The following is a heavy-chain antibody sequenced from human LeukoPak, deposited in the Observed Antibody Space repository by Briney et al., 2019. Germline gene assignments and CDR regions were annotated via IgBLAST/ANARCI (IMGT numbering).Heavy chain of an antibody. CDR2: IYYSGST. Sequence: SETLSLTCTVSGGSISNYYWSWIRQPPGKGLERIGYIYYSGSTNYNPSLKSRVTISVDTSKNQFSLNLSSVTAADTAMYYCARGSGYDYLDYWGQGTLVTVSS. D-gene: IGHD5-12*01. CDR1: GGSISNYY. J-gene: IGHJ4*02. CDR3: ARGSGYDYLDY. V-gene: IGHV4-59*01.